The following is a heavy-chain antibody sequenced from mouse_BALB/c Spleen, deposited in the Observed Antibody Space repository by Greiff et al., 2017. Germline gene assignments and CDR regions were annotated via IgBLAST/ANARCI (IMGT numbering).Heavy chain of an antibody. Sequence: EVQLVESGGGLVQPGGSLRLSCATSGFTFTDYYMSWVRQPPGKALEWLGFIRNKANGYTTEYSASVKGRFTISRDNSQSILYLQMNTLRAEDSATYYCARAYYRYDDGYFDVWGAGTTVTVSS. CDR1: GFTFTDYY. CDR2: IRNKANGYTT. J-gene: IGHJ1*01. V-gene: IGHV7-3*02. CDR3: ARAYYRYDDGYFDV. D-gene: IGHD2-14*01.